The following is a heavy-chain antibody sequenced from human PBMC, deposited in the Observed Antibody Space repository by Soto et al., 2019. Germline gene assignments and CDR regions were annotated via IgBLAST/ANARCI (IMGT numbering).Heavy chain of an antibody. J-gene: IGHJ3*02. Sequence: GGSLRLSCAASGFTFSSYSMNWVRQAPGKGLEWVAYISSSSSTIYYADSEKGRCTISRDNAKNSLYLQMNSLRAEATVVYYCARDSLYWVNDAFDIWGQGTMVTVSS. D-gene: IGHD3-16*01. V-gene: IGHV3-48*04. CDR1: GFTFSSYS. CDR2: ISSSSSTI. CDR3: ARDSLYWVNDAFDI.